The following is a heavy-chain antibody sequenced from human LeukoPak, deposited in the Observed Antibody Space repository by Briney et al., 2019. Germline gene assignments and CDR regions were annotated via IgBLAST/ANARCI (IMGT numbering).Heavy chain of an antibody. J-gene: IGHJ4*02. CDR1: GYTFSTYY. CDR2: INPRGGDT. CDR3: ARVRSGDYFGSGSYFGY. D-gene: IGHD3-10*01. Sequence: VASVNVSCTASGYTFSTYYMHWVRQAPGQGLEWMGIINPRGGDTNYAQKFQGRVTMTMDTSTSTVYMELSSLRSEDTAEYYGARVRSGDYFGSGSYFGYWGQGTLVTVSS. V-gene: IGHV1-46*01.